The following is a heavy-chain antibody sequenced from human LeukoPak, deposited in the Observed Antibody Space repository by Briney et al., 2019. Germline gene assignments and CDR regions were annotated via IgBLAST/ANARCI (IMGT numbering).Heavy chain of an antibody. CDR2: IYYTGST. CDR1: GDSITNSY. D-gene: IGHD7-27*01. J-gene: IGHJ4*02. CDR3: ASRKLGNDY. Sequence: SETLSLTCTVSGDSITNSYWSWIRQSPGKGLEWIGYIYYTGSTSYNPSLKSRVTISADTSKNEFSLKLNSVTAADTAVYYRASRKLGNDYWGQGTLVTVSS. V-gene: IGHV4-59*01.